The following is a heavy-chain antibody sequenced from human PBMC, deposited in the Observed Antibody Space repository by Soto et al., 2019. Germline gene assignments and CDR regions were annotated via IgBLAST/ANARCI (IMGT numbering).Heavy chain of an antibody. Sequence: GGSLRLSCAASGFTSNNYAINWVRQAPGKGLEWVATISGTGGSTYYADSVKGRFTISRDNSKNTLYLQMNSLRVEDTAVYYCAKDRLGGNFDYWGQGTQVTVSS. V-gene: IGHV3-23*01. CDR2: ISGTGGST. CDR1: GFTSNNYA. CDR3: AKDRLGGNFDY. J-gene: IGHJ4*02.